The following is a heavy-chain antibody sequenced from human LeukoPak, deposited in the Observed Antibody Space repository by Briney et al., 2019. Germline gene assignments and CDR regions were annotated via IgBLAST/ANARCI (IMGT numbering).Heavy chain of an antibody. CDR3: ARDHTVVNDYYFDY. D-gene: IGHD4-23*01. CDR2: IEQDGSEK. CDR1: GFTFSSYW. J-gene: IGHJ4*02. Sequence: PGGSLRLSCAASGFTFSSYWMTWVRQAPGKGLEWVANIEQDGSEKFYVDSVKGRFTISRDNAKNSLYLQMNSLRADDTAVYYCARDHTVVNDYYFDYWGQGTLVTVSS. V-gene: IGHV3-7*01.